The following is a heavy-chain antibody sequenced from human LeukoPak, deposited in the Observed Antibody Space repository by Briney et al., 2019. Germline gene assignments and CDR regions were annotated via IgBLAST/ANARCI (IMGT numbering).Heavy chain of an antibody. V-gene: IGHV4-34*01. Sequence: SETLSLTCAVYGGSFSGYYWSWIRQPPGKGLEWIGEINHSGSTNYNPSLKSRVTISVDTSKNQFSLKLSSVTAADTAVYYCARGGQKRNWNYVFRKNWFDPWGQGTLVTVSS. J-gene: IGHJ5*02. D-gene: IGHD1-7*01. CDR3: ARGGQKRNWNYVFRKNWFDP. CDR1: GGSFSGYY. CDR2: INHSGST.